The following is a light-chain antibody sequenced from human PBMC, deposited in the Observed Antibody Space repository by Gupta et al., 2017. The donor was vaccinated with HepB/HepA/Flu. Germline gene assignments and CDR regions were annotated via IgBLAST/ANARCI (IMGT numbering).Light chain of an antibody. Sequence: DIVMTQSPDSLRVSLVGRATINCTSSRNILYNTNNKNYLLWYQQKPGQPPRLLIYWASIRDSGVPDRFRGSGSGTDFTLTISPLQAEDVAVYYCQQYYGAPWTFGQGTKVEIK. CDR3: QQYYGAPWT. V-gene: IGKV4-1*01. CDR2: WAS. CDR1: RNILYNTNNKNY. J-gene: IGKJ1*01.